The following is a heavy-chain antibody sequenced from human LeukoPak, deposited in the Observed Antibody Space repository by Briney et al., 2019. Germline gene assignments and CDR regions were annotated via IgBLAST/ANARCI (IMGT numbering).Heavy chain of an antibody. CDR3: ARHYDGRGSGSYYEDY. J-gene: IGHJ4*02. CDR1: SGSVSSHY. V-gene: IGHV4-59*08. CDR2: TNHVGST. Sequence: PETLSLTYTVSSGSVSSHYWTWIRQPPGKGLQWVAYTNHVGSTDYNPSLKSRVTISVDTSKNQFSLKLSSVTAADTAVYYCARHYDGRGSGSYYEDYWGQGTLVIVSS. D-gene: IGHD1-26*01.